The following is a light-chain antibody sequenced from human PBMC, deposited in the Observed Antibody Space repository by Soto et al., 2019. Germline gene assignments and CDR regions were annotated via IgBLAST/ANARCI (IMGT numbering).Light chain of an antibody. Sequence: QSALRQPASVAGSPGQSITISFTGSSSDVGGYNYVSWYQQHPGKAPKLRMSEVNNRPSGVSDRFSGSKSGKTASLTISGLQSEDEVDYYCSSYSVTNTHYVFGSGTQLTVL. V-gene: IGLV2-14*01. J-gene: IGLJ7*01. CDR2: EVN. CDR1: SSDVGGYNY. CDR3: SSYSVTNTHYV.